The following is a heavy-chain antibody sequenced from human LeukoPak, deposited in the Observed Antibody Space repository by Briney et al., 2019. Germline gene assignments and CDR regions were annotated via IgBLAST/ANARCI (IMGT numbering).Heavy chain of an antibody. CDR1: GGSISSSSYY. V-gene: IGHV4-39*07. CDR3: ARDPLLWFGELRPYYYYMDV. D-gene: IGHD3-10*01. CDR2: IYYSGST. Sequence: SETLSLTCTVSGGSISSSSYYWGWIRQPPGKGLEWIGSIYYSGSTYYNPSLKSRVTTSVDTSKNQFSLKLSSVTAADTAVYYCARDPLLWFGELRPYYYYMDVWGKGTTVTVSS. J-gene: IGHJ6*03.